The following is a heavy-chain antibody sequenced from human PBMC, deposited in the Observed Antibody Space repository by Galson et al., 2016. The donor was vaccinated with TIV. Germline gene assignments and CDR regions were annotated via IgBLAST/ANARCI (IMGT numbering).Heavy chain of an antibody. CDR1: GYSFTNHW. CDR2: IFPGDSDT. Sequence: QSGAEVKKPGESLKISCKGSGYSFTNHWIAWVRQMPGKGLEWMGIIFPGDSDTRYSPSFQGQVIISVDRSINTAYLQWSSLKASDTAMYYCARHFWSGRPLGYYDVMDGWGQGTTVTVSS. J-gene: IGHJ6*02. D-gene: IGHD3-3*01. CDR3: ARHFWSGRPLGYYDVMDG. V-gene: IGHV5-51*01.